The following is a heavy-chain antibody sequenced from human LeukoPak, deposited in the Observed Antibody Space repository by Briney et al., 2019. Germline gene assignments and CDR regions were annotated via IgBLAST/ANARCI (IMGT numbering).Heavy chain of an antibody. CDR3: ARRVPIDAFDI. J-gene: IGHJ3*02. CDR1: GGSFSGYY. D-gene: IGHD3-3*01. V-gene: IGHV4-34*01. Sequence: PSETLSLTCAVYGGSFSGYYWSWIRQPPGKGLEWIGEINHSGSTNYNPSLKSRVTISVDTSKNQFSLKLSSVTAADTAVYYCARRVPIDAFDIWGQGTMVTVSS. CDR2: INHSGST.